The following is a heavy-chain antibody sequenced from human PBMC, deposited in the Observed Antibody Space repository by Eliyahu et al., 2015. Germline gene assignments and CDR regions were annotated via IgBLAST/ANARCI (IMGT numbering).Heavy chain of an antibody. CDR3: ARDVGESRSNWPDAFDI. CDR1: GGSISSYY. V-gene: IGHV4-59*01. J-gene: IGHJ3*02. Sequence: QVQLQESGPGLVKPSETLSLTCTVSGGSISSYYCSWIRXPPGKGLEWIGYIHNSGSTNYSPSLKSRVTMSVDTSKNQFSLKLSSVTAVDTAVYYCARDVGESRSNWPDAFDIWGQGTMVTVSS. CDR2: IHNSGST. D-gene: IGHD6-13*01.